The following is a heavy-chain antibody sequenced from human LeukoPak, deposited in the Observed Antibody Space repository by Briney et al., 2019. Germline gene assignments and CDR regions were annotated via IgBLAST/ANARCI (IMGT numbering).Heavy chain of an antibody. CDR2: IYYSGST. CDR1: GGSISSYY. D-gene: IGHD3-3*01. V-gene: IGHV4-59*01. Sequence: SETLSLTCTVSGGSISSYYWSWIRQPPEKGLEWIGYIYYSGSTNYNPSLKSRVTISVDTSKDQFSLKLSSVNAADTAVYYCARGIPGGSGYYSDYWGQGTLVTVSS. CDR3: ARGIPGGSGYYSDY. J-gene: IGHJ4*02.